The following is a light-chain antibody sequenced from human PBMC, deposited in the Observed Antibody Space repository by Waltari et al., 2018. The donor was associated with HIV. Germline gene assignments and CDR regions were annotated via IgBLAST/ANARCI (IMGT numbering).Light chain of an antibody. CDR1: ALQNQY. J-gene: IGLJ3*02. CDR2: KDT. CDR3: QSADSNASLWV. Sequence: ELTQPPSVSVSEGQAAGSTCPGEALQNQYAFRYQQSTGPAPVWVIYKDTERPSGLPERFSGSSSGTTATLTIIGVQAQDEADYHCQSADSNASLWVFGGGTKLTVL. V-gene: IGLV3-25*03.